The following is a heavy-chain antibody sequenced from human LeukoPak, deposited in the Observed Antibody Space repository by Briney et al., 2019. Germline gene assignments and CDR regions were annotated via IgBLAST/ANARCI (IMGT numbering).Heavy chain of an antibody. D-gene: IGHD3-9*01. CDR2: IYYSGST. Sequence: KTSETLSLTCTVSGGSISSYYWSWIRQPPGKGLEWIGYIYYSGSTNYNPSLKSRVTISVDTSKNQFSLKLSSVTAADTAVYYCARRDDIFPTPTYAFDIWGQGTMVTVSS. CDR1: GGSISSYY. V-gene: IGHV4-59*08. CDR3: ARRDDIFPTPTYAFDI. J-gene: IGHJ3*02.